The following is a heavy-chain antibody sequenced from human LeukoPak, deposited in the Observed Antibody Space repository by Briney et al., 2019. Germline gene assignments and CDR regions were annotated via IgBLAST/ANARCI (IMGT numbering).Heavy chain of an antibody. Sequence: SETLSLTCTVSGGSISSYYWSWIRQPAGKGLEWIGRIYTSGSTNYNPSLKIRVTMSVDTSKNQFSLKLSSETAADTAVYYCARDVRTTVVTPVGWFDPWGQGTLVTVSS. CDR1: GGSISSYY. J-gene: IGHJ5*02. CDR3: ARDVRTTVVTPVGWFDP. CDR2: IYTSGST. V-gene: IGHV4-4*07. D-gene: IGHD4-23*01.